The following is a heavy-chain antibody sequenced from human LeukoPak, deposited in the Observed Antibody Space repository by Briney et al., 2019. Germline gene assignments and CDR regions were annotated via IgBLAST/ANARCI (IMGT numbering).Heavy chain of an antibody. CDR2: ISSGSSYI. D-gene: IGHD4-17*01. V-gene: IGHV3-21*06. Sequence: ETLSLTCAVYGGSFSGYYWSWIRQPPGKGLEWVSSISSGSSYIYYADSVKGRFTISRDNVKNSLYLQMNSLRAEDTAVYYCARDWRVTVTEFDYWGQGTLVTVSS. CDR1: GGSFSGYY. J-gene: IGHJ4*02. CDR3: ARDWRVTVTEFDY.